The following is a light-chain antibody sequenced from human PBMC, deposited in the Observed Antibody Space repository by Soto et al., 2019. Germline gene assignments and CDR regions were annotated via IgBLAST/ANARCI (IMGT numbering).Light chain of an antibody. CDR1: QGISNS. CDR3: QMYFTAPET. V-gene: IGKV1-27*01. J-gene: IGKJ1*01. CDR2: DAS. Sequence: DIQMTQSPSSLSASVGDRVTITCRASQGISNSLAWYQQKPGKVPKVLIYDASTLHSGVPSRFSGSGSGTDFTLTITNFQPEDAATYYCQMYFTAPETFGQGTRVEVK.